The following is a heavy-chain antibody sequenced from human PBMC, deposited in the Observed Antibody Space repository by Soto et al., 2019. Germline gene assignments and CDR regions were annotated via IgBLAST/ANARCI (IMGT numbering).Heavy chain of an antibody. Sequence: QLHLVQSGAVVKKPGASVTVSCSASGYPVTAYYMHWVRQAPGRGLEWMGGLNPATGAAKYTQTFWGRVTMSRDTSRSTVVMELRGLTSEETAFCYCARGGGVGVAGSAAFDMWCQGTLVTVSS. J-gene: IGHJ3*02. V-gene: IGHV1-2*02. D-gene: IGHD3-3*01. CDR1: GYPVTAYY. CDR2: LNPATGAA. CDR3: ARGGGVGVAGSAAFDM.